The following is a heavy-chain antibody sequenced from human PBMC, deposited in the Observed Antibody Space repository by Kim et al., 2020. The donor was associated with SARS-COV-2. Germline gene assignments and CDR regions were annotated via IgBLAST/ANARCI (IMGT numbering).Heavy chain of an antibody. CDR3: ARERGWYSAPYNAIDL. CDR1: GFTFSSYS. Sequence: GGSLRLSCAASGFTFSSYSMNWVRQAPGKGLEWVSSISSSSSYIYYADSVKGRFTISRDNAKNSLYLQMNSLRAEDTAVYYCARERGWYSAPYNAIDLWGRGTLVTVSS. CDR2: ISSSSSYI. D-gene: IGHD6-13*01. V-gene: IGHV3-21*01. J-gene: IGHJ2*01.